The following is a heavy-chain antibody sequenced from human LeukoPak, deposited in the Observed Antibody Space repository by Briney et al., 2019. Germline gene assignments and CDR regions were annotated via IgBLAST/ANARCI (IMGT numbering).Heavy chain of an antibody. D-gene: IGHD4-11*01. CDR2: IIPNFGAT. V-gene: IGHV1-69*13. J-gene: IGHJ4*02. CDR3: ATKRLQYFEH. Sequence: SVKVSCKASGGTFCNYGFSWVRQAPGQGLEWMGGIIPNFGATTYAQNLQDRVTITADEFTSTVYMDLSGLRTEDTALYYCATKRLQYFEHWGQGTLVSVSS. CDR1: GGTFCNYG.